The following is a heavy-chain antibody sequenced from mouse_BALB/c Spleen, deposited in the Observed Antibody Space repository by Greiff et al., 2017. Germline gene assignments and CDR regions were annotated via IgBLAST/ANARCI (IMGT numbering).Heavy chain of an antibody. CDR3: ARGDGYSKPYFDY. CDR1: GDSITSGY. Sequence: EVQLQESGPSLVKPSQTLSLTCSVTGDSITSGYWNWIRKFPGNKLEYMGYISYSGSTYYNPSLKSRLSITRDTSKNQYYLQLNSVTTEDTATYYCARGDGYSKPYFDYWGQGTTLTVSS. CDR2: ISYSGST. V-gene: IGHV3-8*02. J-gene: IGHJ2*01. D-gene: IGHD2-3*01.